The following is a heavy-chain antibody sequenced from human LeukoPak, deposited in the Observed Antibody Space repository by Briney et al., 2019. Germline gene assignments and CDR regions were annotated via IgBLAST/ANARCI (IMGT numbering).Heavy chain of an antibody. CDR1: GYTLTELS. J-gene: IGHJ4*02. D-gene: IGHD3-10*01. V-gene: IGHV1-24*01. CDR2: FDPEDGET. CDR3: ARGPLPGADPYYFDY. Sequence: GASVKVSCKVSGYTLTELSMYWVRQAPGKGLEWMGGFDPEDGETIYAQKFQGRVSMTEDTSTDTAYMELSSLRSEDTAVYYCARGPLPGADPYYFDYWGQGTLVTVSS.